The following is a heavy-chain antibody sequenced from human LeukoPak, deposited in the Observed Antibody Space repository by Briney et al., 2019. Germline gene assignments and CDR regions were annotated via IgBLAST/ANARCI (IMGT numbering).Heavy chain of an antibody. J-gene: IGHJ4*02. D-gene: IGHD3-10*01. Sequence: GESLKISCKGPGYSFTSYWIGWVRQMPGKGLEWMGIIYPGDSDTRYSPSFQGQVTISADKSISTAYLQWSSLKASDTAMYYCASYNYYGSGSSEFDYWGQGTLVTVSS. CDR3: ASYNYYGSGSSEFDY. CDR1: GYSFTSYW. V-gene: IGHV5-51*01. CDR2: IYPGDSDT.